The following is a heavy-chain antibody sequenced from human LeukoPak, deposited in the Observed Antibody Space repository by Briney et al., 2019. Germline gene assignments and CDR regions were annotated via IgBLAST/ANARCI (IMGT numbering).Heavy chain of an antibody. CDR3: AHSAIYGDYIANTRRLYYYYGMDV. CDR2: IYWNDDK. CDR1: GFSLSTSGVG. Sequence: SGPTLVHPTPALTLTCTFSGFSLSTSGVGVGWIRQPPVKALEWLALIYWNDDKRYSPSLKSRLTITKDTSKNQVVLTMTNMDPVDTATYYCAHSAIYGDYIANTRRLYYYYGMDVWGQGTTVTVSS. J-gene: IGHJ6*02. D-gene: IGHD4-17*01. V-gene: IGHV2-5*01.